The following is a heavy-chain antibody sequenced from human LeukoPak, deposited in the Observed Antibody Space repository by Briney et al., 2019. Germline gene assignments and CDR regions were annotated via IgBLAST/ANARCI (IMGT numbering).Heavy chain of an antibody. Sequence: GGSLRLSCAASGFTFSTYATSWVRQAPGKGLEWVSVISGSATRTHYAGSVKGRFTVSRDNSNNTLYLQMNSLRAEDTAVYYCAKHYNWNYKNWLDPWGQGTLVTVSS. J-gene: IGHJ5*02. CDR2: ISGSATRT. CDR1: GFTFSTYA. D-gene: IGHD1-7*01. CDR3: AKHYNWNYKNWLDP. V-gene: IGHV3-23*01.